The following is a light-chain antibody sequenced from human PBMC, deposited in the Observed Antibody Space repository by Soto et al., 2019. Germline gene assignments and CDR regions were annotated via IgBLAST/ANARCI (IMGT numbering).Light chain of an antibody. Sequence: DIQMTQSPSTLSASVGDRVTITCRASQSIRNWLAWYQDKPGKAPKLLIYGASSLESGVPLRFSGSGAGTEFTLTIGGLQPDDFATYYCQHYNAFPWPFGQGTKVEIK. CDR1: QSIRNW. CDR3: QHYNAFPWP. CDR2: GAS. J-gene: IGKJ1*01. V-gene: IGKV1-5*01.